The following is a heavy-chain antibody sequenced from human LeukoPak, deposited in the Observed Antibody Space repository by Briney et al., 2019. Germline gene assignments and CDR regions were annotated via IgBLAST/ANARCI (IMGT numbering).Heavy chain of an antibody. J-gene: IGHJ3*02. Sequence: PSETLSLTCTVSGASISSSYCTWIRQPAGEGLEWIGRISSGGSTTYNPSFKSRVTISADTSKNQFSLKLSSVTAADTAVYYCARDRSYYDSTGFYKYAFDIWGQGTVVTVSS. V-gene: IGHV4-4*07. CDR2: ISSGGST. CDR3: ARDRSYYDSTGFYKYAFDI. CDR1: GASISSSY. D-gene: IGHD3-22*01.